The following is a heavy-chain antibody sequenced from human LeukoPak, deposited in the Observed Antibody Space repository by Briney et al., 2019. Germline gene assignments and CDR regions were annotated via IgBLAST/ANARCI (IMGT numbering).Heavy chain of an antibody. CDR1: GGSFSAYY. CDR3: ANVEMATLSPPYFDY. D-gene: IGHD5-24*01. Sequence: SETLSLTCAVYGGSFSAYYWSGIRHPPGKGLEWLGEINHSGSANYSTSLKSRVTISVDTSKNQFSLKLSSVTAADTAVYYCANVEMATLSPPYFDYWGQGNLVTVSS. V-gene: IGHV4-34*01. J-gene: IGHJ4*02. CDR2: INHSGSA.